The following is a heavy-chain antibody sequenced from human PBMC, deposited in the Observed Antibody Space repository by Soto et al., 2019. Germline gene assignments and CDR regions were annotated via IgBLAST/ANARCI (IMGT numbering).Heavy chain of an antibody. V-gene: IGHV3-33*01. CDR1: GFTFSSYG. CDR2: IWYDGSNK. D-gene: IGHD4-17*01. J-gene: IGHJ4*02. Sequence: GGSLRLSCAASGFTFSSYGMHWVRQAPGKGLEWVAVIWYDGSNKYYADSVKGRFTISRDNSKNTLYLQMNSLRAEDTAVYYCARVWRGDYGDSDYFDYWGQGTLVTVSS. CDR3: ARVWRGDYGDSDYFDY.